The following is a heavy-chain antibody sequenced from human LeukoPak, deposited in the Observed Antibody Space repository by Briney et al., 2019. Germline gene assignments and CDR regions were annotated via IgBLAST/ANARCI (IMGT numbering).Heavy chain of an antibody. CDR3: ARQIRYDSSGYYLPAAGLDY. V-gene: IGHV1-2*02. CDR1: GYTFTSYA. Sequence: ASVKVSCKASGYTFTSYAMNWVRQAPGQGLEWMGWINAHSGGTNYAQKFQGRVTMTRDTSISTAYMELSSVTAADTAVYYCARQIRYDSSGYYLPAAGLDYWGQGTLVTVSS. D-gene: IGHD3-22*01. CDR2: INAHSGGT. J-gene: IGHJ4*02.